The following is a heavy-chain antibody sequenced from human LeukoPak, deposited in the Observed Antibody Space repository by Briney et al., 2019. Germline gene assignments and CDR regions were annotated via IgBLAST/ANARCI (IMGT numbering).Heavy chain of an antibody. CDR2: ISGSGGST. Sequence: GGSLRLSCAASGFTFSSYGMSWVCQAPGKGLEWVSAISGSGGSTYYADSVKGRFTISRDNSKNTLYLQMNSLRAEDTAVYYCAKGFSRFSGYSYYMDVWGKGTTVTVSS. CDR1: GFTFSSYG. CDR3: AKGFSRFSGYSYYMDV. J-gene: IGHJ6*03. V-gene: IGHV3-23*01. D-gene: IGHD5-18*01.